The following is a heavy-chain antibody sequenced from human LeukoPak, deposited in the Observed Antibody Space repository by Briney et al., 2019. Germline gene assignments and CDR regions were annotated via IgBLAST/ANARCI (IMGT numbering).Heavy chain of an antibody. CDR2: IYYSGTT. CDR1: GGSISSTSYY. V-gene: IGHV4-39*01. J-gene: IGHJ4*02. CDR3: ARYSGYATY. Sequence: SETLSLTYTVCGGSISSTSYYWGWIRQPPGKGLEWIGNIYYSGTTYYNPSLKSRVTISVDTSKNQFSLKLSSVTAADTAVYYCARYSGYATYWGQGTLVTVSS. D-gene: IGHD5-12*01.